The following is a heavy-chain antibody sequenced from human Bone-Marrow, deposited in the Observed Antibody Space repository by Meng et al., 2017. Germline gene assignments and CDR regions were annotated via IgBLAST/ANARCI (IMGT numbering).Heavy chain of an antibody. J-gene: IGHJ4*01. V-gene: IGHV1-2*02. Sequence: ASVKVSCKASGYTFTGYYMHWVRQAPGQGLEWMGWINPNSGGTNYAQKFQGRVTMTRDTSISTAYMELSRLRSEDTAVYYCATVRLAYCGGDCYSRFDYWGHGTLVTVSS. CDR1: GYTFTGYY. D-gene: IGHD2-21*02. CDR3: ATVRLAYCGGDCYSRFDY. CDR2: INPNSGGT.